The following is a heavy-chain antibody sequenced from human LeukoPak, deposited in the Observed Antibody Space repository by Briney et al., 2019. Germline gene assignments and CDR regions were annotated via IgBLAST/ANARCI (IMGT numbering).Heavy chain of an antibody. V-gene: IGHV3-30*03. J-gene: IGHJ4*02. CDR2: ISYDGSNK. D-gene: IGHD1-26*01. Sequence: GGSLRLSCAASGFTFSNYGMHWVRQAPGKGLEWVAVISYDGSNKYYADSVKGRFTISRDNSKNTLYLQMGSLRAEDMAVYYCARDGVGATTVLDYWGQGTLVTVSS. CDR3: ARDGVGATTVLDY. CDR1: GFTFSNYG.